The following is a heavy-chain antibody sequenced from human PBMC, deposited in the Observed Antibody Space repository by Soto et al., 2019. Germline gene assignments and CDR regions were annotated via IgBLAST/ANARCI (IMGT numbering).Heavy chain of an antibody. CDR2: IIPMDAIA. Sequence: QVQLVQSGAEVKKPGSSVKVSCKASGCTFSRYTINWVRQAPGQVLEWMGRIIPMDAIANYTQKFQGRVTITVDKSPTTAYMELSSLRSDDTAVYYCARGSTIVRGAPSWFDPWGQGTLVTVSS. CDR1: GCTFSRYT. CDR3: ARGSTIVRGAPSWFDP. D-gene: IGHD3-10*01. J-gene: IGHJ5*02. V-gene: IGHV1-69*02.